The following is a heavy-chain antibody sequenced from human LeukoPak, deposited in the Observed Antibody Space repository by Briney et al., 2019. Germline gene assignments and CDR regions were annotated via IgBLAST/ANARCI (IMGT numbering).Heavy chain of an antibody. J-gene: IGHJ4*02. Sequence: GSLRLFCSASGFTFRNYSMHRVRQAPGKGLEWVAVISYDGSNKYYADSVKGRFTISRDNSKNTLYLQMNSLRAEDTAVYYCARDSGVTAMDYWGQGTLVTVSS. V-gene: IGHV3-30*04. CDR3: ARDSGVTAMDY. CDR2: ISYDGSNK. D-gene: IGHD2-21*02. CDR1: GFTFRNYS.